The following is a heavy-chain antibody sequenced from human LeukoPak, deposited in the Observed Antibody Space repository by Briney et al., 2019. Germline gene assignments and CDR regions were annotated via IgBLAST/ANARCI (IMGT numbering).Heavy chain of an antibody. Sequence: AGGSLRLSCAASGFTFSSSWMKWVRQAPGKGLESVAVIKEDGSEKYYVDSVKGRFAISRDNAKNSLYLQMNNVRAEDTAVYFCAANTQSGYWGQGALVTVS. V-gene: IGHV3-7*05. CDR3: AANTQSGY. D-gene: IGHD3-16*01. CDR2: IKEDGSEK. CDR1: GFTFSSSW. J-gene: IGHJ4*02.